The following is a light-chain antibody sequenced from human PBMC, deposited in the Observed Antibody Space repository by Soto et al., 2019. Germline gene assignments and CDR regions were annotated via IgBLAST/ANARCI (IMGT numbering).Light chain of an antibody. Sequence: EVVLTQSPGTLSVSPGGSPTLSCKASQSVSRRLAWYKQRPGQSPRLLISGASMRASGVPVRFIGSGSGTEFTLTITRLQPEDFEVYYCQQYGGSPITFGLGTRLEI. J-gene: IGKJ5*01. V-gene: IGKV3-20*01. CDR2: GAS. CDR3: QQYGGSPIT. CDR1: QSVSRR.